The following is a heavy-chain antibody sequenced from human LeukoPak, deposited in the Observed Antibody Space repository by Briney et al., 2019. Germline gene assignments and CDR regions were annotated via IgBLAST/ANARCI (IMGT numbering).Heavy chain of an antibody. J-gene: IGHJ3*02. CDR2: IWYDGSNT. Sequence: GGSLRLSRAASGFTFSNHAMYWVRQAPGKGLEWVGVIWYDGSNTYYVDSVKGRFTISRDNSKNTLYMQMNSLRAEDTAVYYCARGAYCSGGRCPGAFDIWGQGTMVTVSS. V-gene: IGHV3-33*01. CDR1: GFTFSNHA. CDR3: ARGAYCSGGRCPGAFDI. D-gene: IGHD2-15*01.